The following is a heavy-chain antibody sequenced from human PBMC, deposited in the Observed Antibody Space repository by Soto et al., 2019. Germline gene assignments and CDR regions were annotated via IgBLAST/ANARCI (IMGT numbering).Heavy chain of an antibody. CDR1: GCTFSSYA. J-gene: IGHJ4*02. CDR3: VKAGYTSGLL. V-gene: IGHV3-23*01. CDR2: IDSDDGKT. Sequence: VQLLESGGGLIQPGGSLRLSCVASGCTFSSYAMNWVRQGPGTGLEWVAVIDSDDGKTYYANAVKGRFSISRDNSKNTLFLQMNSLRVEDTATYYCVKAGYTSGLLWGQGTLVTV. D-gene: IGHD6-25*01.